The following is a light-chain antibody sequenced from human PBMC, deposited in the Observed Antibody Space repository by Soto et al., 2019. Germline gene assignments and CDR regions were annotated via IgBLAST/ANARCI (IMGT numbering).Light chain of an antibody. CDR3: HSYDSSPSWT. Sequence: DIQMTQSPSSLSASVGDRVTITCRASQGISDYLGWYQQKPGEVPKLLIFGASALQSGVPSRFSGGGSGTDFTLTITSLQPEDVGTYYYHSYDSSPSWTFGQGTRVEIK. CDR2: GAS. J-gene: IGKJ1*01. CDR1: QGISDY. V-gene: IGKV1-27*01.